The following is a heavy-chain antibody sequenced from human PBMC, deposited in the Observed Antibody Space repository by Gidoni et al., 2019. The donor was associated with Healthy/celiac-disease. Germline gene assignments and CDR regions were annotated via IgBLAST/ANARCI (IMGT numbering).Heavy chain of an antibody. CDR1: GFTFSSYG. CDR3: ARTEYYDFWSGPTPPYYYYYGMDV. CDR2: IWYDGSNK. J-gene: IGHJ6*02. V-gene: IGHV3-33*01. Sequence: QVQLVESGGGVVQPGRSLRLSCAASGFTFSSYGMHWVRQAPGKGLEWVAVIWYDGSNKYYADSVKGRFTISRDNSKNTLYLQMNSLRAEDTAVYYCARTEYYDFWSGPTPPYYYYYGMDVWGQGTTVTVSS. D-gene: IGHD3-3*01.